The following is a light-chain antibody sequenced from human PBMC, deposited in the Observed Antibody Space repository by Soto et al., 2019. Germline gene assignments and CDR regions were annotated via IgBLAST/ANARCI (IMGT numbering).Light chain of an antibody. CDR2: DAS. CDR1: QSVSSY. V-gene: IGKV3-11*01. Sequence: EIVLTQSPATLSLSPGERATLSCRASQSVSSYLAWSQQKPGQAPRLLIYDASNRATGVPARFSGSGSGTDFPRTISSLEPEHFAVYYCHQRSNWPCTFGPGTKVDVK. CDR3: HQRSNWPCT. J-gene: IGKJ3*01.